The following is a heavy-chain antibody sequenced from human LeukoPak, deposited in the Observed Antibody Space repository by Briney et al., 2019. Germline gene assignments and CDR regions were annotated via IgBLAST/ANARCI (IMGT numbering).Heavy chain of an antibody. J-gene: IGHJ6*04. CDR3: AKDMASPDKCSGGSCYSGSYGMDF. V-gene: IGHV3-43D*04. D-gene: IGHD2-15*01. CDR2: ISWDGGST. Sequence: GGSLRLSCAASGFTLEDYAMHGVRQAPGKGLEGVSLISWDGGSTYYADSVKGRFTISRDNSKNSLYLQMNSLRAEDTALYYCAKDMASPDKCSGGSCYSGSYGMDFWGKGTTVTVSS. CDR1: GFTLEDYA.